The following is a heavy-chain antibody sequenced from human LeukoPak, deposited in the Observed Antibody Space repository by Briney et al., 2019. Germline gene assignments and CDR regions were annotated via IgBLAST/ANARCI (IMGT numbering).Heavy chain of an antibody. Sequence: SETLSLTCTVSGGSISSGDYYWSWIRQPPGKGLEWIGYIYYSGSTYYNPSLKSRVTISVDTSKNQFSLKLSSVTAADMAVYYCAGLSYYYGSGSYSYDYWGQGTLVTVSS. CDR1: GGSISSGDYY. CDR2: IYYSGST. V-gene: IGHV4-30-4*01. J-gene: IGHJ4*02. CDR3: AGLSYYYGSGSYSYDY. D-gene: IGHD3-10*01.